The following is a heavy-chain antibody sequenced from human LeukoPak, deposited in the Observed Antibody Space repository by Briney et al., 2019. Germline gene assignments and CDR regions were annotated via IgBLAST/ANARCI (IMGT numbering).Heavy chain of an antibody. V-gene: IGHV3-21*01. D-gene: IGHD1-7*01. CDR2: ISRASESI. J-gene: IGHJ5*02. CDR1: GFTFNAYS. Sequence: GGSLRLSCAASGFTFNAYSMGWVRQAPGKGLEWVSIISRASESIFYADSVKGRFTISRDNAKNSLYLQMNGLRAEDTAAYYCMRGATDTTRWFGPWGQGTLVTVSS. CDR3: MRGATDTTRWFGP.